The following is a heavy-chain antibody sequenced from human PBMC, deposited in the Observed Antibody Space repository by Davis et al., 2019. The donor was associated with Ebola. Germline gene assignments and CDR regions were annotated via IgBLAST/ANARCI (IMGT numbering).Heavy chain of an antibody. J-gene: IGHJ3*02. CDR3: ARGYSGTYIYAFDI. D-gene: IGHD5-12*01. V-gene: IGHV3-72*01. CDR2: VSNKANSYTT. CDR1: RFVFSDQY. Sequence: GESLKISCAASRFVFSDQYIDWVRQAPGKGLEWVGRVSNKANSYTTEYAASVKGRFTISRDDSKNSVHLLMNSLKTEDTAVYHCARGYSGTYIYAFDIWGQGTMVTVSS.